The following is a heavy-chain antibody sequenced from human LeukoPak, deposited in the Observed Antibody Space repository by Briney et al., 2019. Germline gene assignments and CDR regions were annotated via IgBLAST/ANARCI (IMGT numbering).Heavy chain of an antibody. J-gene: IGHJ4*02. CDR2: INPSGGST. D-gene: IGHD4-17*01. Sequence: ASVKVSCKASGYTFTSYYMHWVRQAPGQGLEWMGIINPSGGSTRYAQKFQGRVTMTRDTSTSTVYMELSSLRSEDTAVYYCARNPVPTKYSDDWGQGTLVTVSS. CDR3: ARNPVPTKYSDD. CDR1: GYTFTSYY. V-gene: IGHV1-46*01.